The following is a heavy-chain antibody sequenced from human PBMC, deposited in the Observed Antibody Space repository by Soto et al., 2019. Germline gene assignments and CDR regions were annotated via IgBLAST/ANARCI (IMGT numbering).Heavy chain of an antibody. D-gene: IGHD3-10*01. V-gene: IGHV3-74*01. J-gene: IGHJ3*02. CDR3: ARDRAYASDM. Sequence: GGSLRLSCVASGFTFNPYWMHWVRQVPGKGLVWVSRINGDGSSTSYADSVKGRFTISRDNAQNTVYLQMNSLRVEDTAVYYCARDRAYASDMWGQGTMVTVSS. CDR2: INGDGSST. CDR1: GFTFNPYW.